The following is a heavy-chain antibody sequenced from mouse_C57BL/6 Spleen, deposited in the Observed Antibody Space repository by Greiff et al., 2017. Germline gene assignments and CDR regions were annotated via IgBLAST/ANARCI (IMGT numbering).Heavy chain of an antibody. Sequence: VQLKESGAELVRPGASVKLSCTASGFNIKDYYMHWVKQRPEQGLEWIGRIDPEDGDTEYAPKFQGKATMTADTSSNTAYLQLSSLTSEDTAVYYCTLLYYDYDGRFAYWGQGTLVTVSA. CDR1: GFNIKDYY. J-gene: IGHJ3*01. CDR2: IDPEDGDT. D-gene: IGHD2-4*01. V-gene: IGHV14-1*01. CDR3: TLLYYDYDGRFAY.